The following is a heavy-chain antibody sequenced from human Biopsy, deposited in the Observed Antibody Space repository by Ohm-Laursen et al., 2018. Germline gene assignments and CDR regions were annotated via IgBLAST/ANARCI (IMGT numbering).Heavy chain of an antibody. D-gene: IGHD3-22*01. Sequence: SETLSLTCSVSSGSISNNNYYWGWIRQPPGKGLEWIGSIFYRGSTHYKPSLKSRVNISVDTPKNQFSLKLNSVTAADTAVYYCARDYDTSGYYYVSWGQGTLVTVSS. J-gene: IGHJ5*02. CDR1: SGSISNNNYY. CDR3: ARDYDTSGYYYVS. CDR2: IFYRGST. V-gene: IGHV4-39*01.